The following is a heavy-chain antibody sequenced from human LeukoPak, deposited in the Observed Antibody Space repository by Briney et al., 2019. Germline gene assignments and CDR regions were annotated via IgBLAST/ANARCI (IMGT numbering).Heavy chain of an antibody. CDR2: IYYSGST. V-gene: IGHV4-39*07. D-gene: IGHD1-26*01. Sequence: SETLSLTCTVSGGSISSSSYYWGWIRQPPGKGLEWIGSIYYSGSTYYNPSLKSRVTISVDTSKNQFSLKLSSVTAADTAVYYCARRVRKWELLNNWFDPWGQGTLVTVSS. CDR3: ARRVRKWELLNNWFDP. J-gene: IGHJ5*02. CDR1: GGSISSSSYY.